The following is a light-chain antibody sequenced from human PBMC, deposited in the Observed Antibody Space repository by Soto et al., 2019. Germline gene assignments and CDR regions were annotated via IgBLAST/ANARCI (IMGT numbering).Light chain of an antibody. CDR2: GAT. Sequence: PVESATLSCWASESIGDYLAWYQQKPGQAPRLLIYGATMRTTGTPDRFSGAGSETHFTLAISRLEPGDFAVYYCQQYVTSPAITFGQGTKVDIK. J-gene: IGKJ1*01. CDR1: ESIGDY. V-gene: IGKV3-20*01. CDR3: QQYVTSPAIT.